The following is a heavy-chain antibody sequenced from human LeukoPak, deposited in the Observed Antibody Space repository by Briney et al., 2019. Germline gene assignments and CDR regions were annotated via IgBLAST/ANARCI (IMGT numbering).Heavy chain of an antibody. V-gene: IGHV1-2*02. CDR3: ARSSRIAARQGHYYYYMDV. CDR1: GYTFTGYY. Sequence: ASVKVSCKASGYTFTGYYMHWVRQAPGQGLEWMGWINPNSGGTNYAQKFRGRVTMTRDTSISTAYMELSRLRSDDTAVYYCARSSRIAARQGHYYYYMDVWGKGTTVTVSS. J-gene: IGHJ6*03. CDR2: INPNSGGT. D-gene: IGHD6-6*01.